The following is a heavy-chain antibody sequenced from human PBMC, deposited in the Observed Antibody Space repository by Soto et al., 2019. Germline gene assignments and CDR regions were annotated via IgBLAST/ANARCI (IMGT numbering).Heavy chain of an antibody. CDR2: IYYSGST. J-gene: IGHJ3*01. Sequence: SGTLSLTCTVSGGSISSYYWSWIRQPPGKGLEWIGYIYYSGSTNYNPSLKSRVTISVDTSKNQFSLKLSSVTAADTAVYYCARSLSGYYDAFDLWGQGTRVNVSS. CDR1: GGSISSYY. V-gene: IGHV4-59*01. D-gene: IGHD3-3*01. CDR3: ARSLSGYYDAFDL.